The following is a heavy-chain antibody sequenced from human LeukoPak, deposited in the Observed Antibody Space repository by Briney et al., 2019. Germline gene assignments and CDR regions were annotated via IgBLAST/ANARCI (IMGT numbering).Heavy chain of an antibody. J-gene: IGHJ5*02. Sequence: KPSETLSLTCAVYGGSFSGYYWSWIRQPPGKGLEWIGEINHSGSTNYNPSLKSRVTISVDTSKNQFSLKLSSVTAADTAVYYCERVPPGSYDFWSGYYARGHWFDPWGQGTLVTVSS. CDR3: ERVPPGSYDFWSGYYARGHWFDP. D-gene: IGHD3-3*01. CDR1: GGSFSGYY. V-gene: IGHV4-34*01. CDR2: INHSGST.